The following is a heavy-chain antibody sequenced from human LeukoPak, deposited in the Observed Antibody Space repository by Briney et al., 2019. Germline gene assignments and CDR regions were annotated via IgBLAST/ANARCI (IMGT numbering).Heavy chain of an antibody. CDR1: GGSFSGYY. Sequence: PSGTLSLTCAVYGGSFSGYYWSWIRQPPGKGLEWIGEINHSGSTNYNPSLKSRVTISVGTSKNQFSLKLSSVTAADTAVYYCARVSWSLFDYWGQGTLVTVSS. V-gene: IGHV4-34*01. J-gene: IGHJ4*02. D-gene: IGHD1-1*01. CDR2: INHSGST. CDR3: ARVSWSLFDY.